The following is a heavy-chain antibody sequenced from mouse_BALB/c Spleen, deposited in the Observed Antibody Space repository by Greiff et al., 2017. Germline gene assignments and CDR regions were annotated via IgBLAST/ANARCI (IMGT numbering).Heavy chain of an antibody. V-gene: IGHV7-3*02. D-gene: IGHD2-14*01. CDR3: ARDGGYDYAMDY. J-gene: IGHJ4*01. CDR1: GFTFTDYY. Sequence: EVKLVESGGGLVQPGGSLRLSCATSGFTFTDYYMSWVRQPPGKALEWLGFISNKANGYTTEYSASVKGRFTISRDNSKSILYLQMNTLRAEDSATYYGARDGGYDYAMDYWGQGTSVTVSS. CDR2: ISNKANGYTT.